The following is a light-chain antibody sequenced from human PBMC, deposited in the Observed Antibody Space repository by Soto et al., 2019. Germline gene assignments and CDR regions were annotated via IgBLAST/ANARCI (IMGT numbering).Light chain of an antibody. CDR1: QGISSY. J-gene: IGKJ5*01. CDR2: AAS. Sequence: DIQLTQSPSFLSASVVDRVTITCLASQGISSYLAWYQQKPGKAPKLLIYAASTLQSGVPSRFSGSGSGTEFTLTISSLQPEDFATYYCQQLNSYPITFGQGTRLEIK. V-gene: IGKV1-9*01. CDR3: QQLNSYPIT.